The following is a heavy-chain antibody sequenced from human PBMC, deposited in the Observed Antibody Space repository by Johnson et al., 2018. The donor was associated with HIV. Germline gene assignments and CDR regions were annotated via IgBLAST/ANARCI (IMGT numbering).Heavy chain of an antibody. D-gene: IGHD5-12*01. CDR3: VSPLGGYDYYAAFDI. V-gene: IGHV3-33*08. CDR1: GFTFSSYG. Sequence: VPLVESGGGLVQPGGSLRLSCVASGFTFSSYGMHWVRQAPGKGLEWVAVIWYDGSNRYYADSVKGRFTISRDNSKNTLYLQMNRLRAEDTAVYYCVSPLGGYDYYAAFDIWGQGTMVTVSS. J-gene: IGHJ3*02. CDR2: IWYDGSNR.